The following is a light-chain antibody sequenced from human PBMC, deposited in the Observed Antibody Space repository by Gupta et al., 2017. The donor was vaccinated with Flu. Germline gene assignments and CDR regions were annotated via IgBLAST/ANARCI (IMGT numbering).Light chain of an antibody. V-gene: IGLV1-51*02. CDR1: SSNVGNNY. Sequence: QSVLTQPPSVSAAPGQRVSISCSGSSSNVGNNYVSWYQQVPGTAPRLLIYEDNRRPAGIPDRFSAFKSDAAATLTITGLQTGDEADYYCATWEASMSGVFGGGTKLTVL. CDR2: EDN. CDR3: ATWEASMSGV. J-gene: IGLJ3*02.